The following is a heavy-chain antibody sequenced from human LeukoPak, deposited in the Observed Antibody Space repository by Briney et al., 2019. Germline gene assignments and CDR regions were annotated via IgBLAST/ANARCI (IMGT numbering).Heavy chain of an antibody. CDR2: IRQDESER. CDR3: ARLSAYYYGSYFYYYMDV. J-gene: IGHJ6*03. Sequence: GSLRLSCAASGFTVSSNYMSWVRQAPGKGPEWVANIRQDESERYSADSVKGRFTISRDNAKKSVYLHMSSLRAEDTALYCCARLSAYYYGSYFYYYMDVWGKGTTVTVSS. V-gene: IGHV3-7*01. CDR1: GFTVSSNY. D-gene: IGHD3-10*01.